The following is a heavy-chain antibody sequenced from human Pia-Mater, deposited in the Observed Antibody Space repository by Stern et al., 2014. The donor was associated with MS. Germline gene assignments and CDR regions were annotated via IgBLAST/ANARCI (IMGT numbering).Heavy chain of an antibody. Sequence: VQLVESGGGLVQPGRTLKVSCVASGFTFSASVIHWVRHAPRKGLEWVGHIRNKGKNYATAYAVSVKGRFTTSRDDSKNTAYLHMSSLKVEDTAVYYCAPSSAIWGRGTMVTVSS. V-gene: IGHV3-73*01. J-gene: IGHJ3*02. CDR1: GFTFSASV. CDR2: IRNKGKNYAT. CDR3: APSSAI.